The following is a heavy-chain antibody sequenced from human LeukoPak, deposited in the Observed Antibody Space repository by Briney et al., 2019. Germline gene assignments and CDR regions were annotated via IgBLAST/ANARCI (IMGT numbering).Heavy chain of an antibody. V-gene: IGHV3-23*01. CDR1: GFPFSSYA. Sequence: PGGSLRLSCAASGFPFSSYAMSWVRQAPGKGLEWVSAISGSGGRTYYAYSVKGRFTISRDDSKNTLYLQMTSLRAEDTAVYYCAKDGDDYGDYGRSDNWFDPWGQGTLVTVSS. CDR2: ISGSGGRT. D-gene: IGHD4-17*01. J-gene: IGHJ5*02. CDR3: AKDGDDYGDYGRSDNWFDP.